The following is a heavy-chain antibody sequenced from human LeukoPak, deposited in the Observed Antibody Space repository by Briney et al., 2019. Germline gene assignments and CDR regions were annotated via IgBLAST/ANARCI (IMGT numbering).Heavy chain of an antibody. CDR3: ARRQGYGMVRGVYWN. Sequence: SETLSLTCAVYGGSFSGYYWSWIRQPPGKGLEWIGEINHSGSTNYNPSLKSRVTISVDTSKNQFSLKLSSVTAADTAVYYCARRQGYGMVRGVYWNWGQGTLVTVSS. V-gene: IGHV4-34*01. J-gene: IGHJ4*02. CDR1: GGSFSGYY. CDR2: INHSGST. D-gene: IGHD3-10*01.